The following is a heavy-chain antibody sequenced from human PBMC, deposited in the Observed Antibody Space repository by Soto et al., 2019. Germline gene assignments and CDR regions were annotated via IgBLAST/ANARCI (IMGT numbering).Heavy chain of an antibody. D-gene: IGHD6-13*01. V-gene: IGHV4-31*02. J-gene: IGHJ5*02. Sequence: SETLSLTCTVSGGSISSGGYYWSWIRQHPGKGLEWIGYIYYSGSTYYNPSLKSRVTISVDTSKNQFSLKLSSVTAADTAVYFCTGQPALRAAVEGFDPWGQGTLVTVSS. CDR1: GGSISSGGYY. CDR3: TGQPALRAAVEGFDP. CDR2: IYYSGST.